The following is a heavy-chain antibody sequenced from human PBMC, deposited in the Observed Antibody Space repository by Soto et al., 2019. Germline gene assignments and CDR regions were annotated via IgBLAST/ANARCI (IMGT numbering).Heavy chain of an antibody. J-gene: IGHJ6*03. CDR2: IWYDGSNK. CDR1: GFTFSSYG. D-gene: IGHD3-10*01. Sequence: GGSLRLSCAASGFTFSSYGMHWVRQAPGKGLEWVAVIWYDGSNKYYADSVKGRFTISRDNSKNTLYLQMNSLRAEDTAVYYCAREQGLWFGELLYPDYYYYYMDVWGKGTTVTVFS. V-gene: IGHV3-33*01. CDR3: AREQGLWFGELLYPDYYYYYMDV.